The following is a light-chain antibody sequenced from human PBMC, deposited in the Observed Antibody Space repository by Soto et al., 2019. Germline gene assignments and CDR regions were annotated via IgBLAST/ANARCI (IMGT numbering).Light chain of an antibody. CDR3: QQSYSTPYT. Sequence: DIQMTQSPSSLSASVGDRVTITCRASQSISSYLNWYQQKPGKVPKLLIYAASSLQSGDPSRFSGSGAGTDFTLTIGSLQPEDFATYYCQQSYSTPYTLGHGTKLEIK. V-gene: IGKV1-39*01. CDR1: QSISSY. J-gene: IGKJ2*01. CDR2: AAS.